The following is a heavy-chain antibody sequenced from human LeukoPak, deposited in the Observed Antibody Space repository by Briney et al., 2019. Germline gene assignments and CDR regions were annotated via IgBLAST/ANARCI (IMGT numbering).Heavy chain of an antibody. Sequence: PSETLSLTCTVSGGSISSSSYYWGWIRQPPGKGLEWIGSIYYSGSTYYNPSLKSRVTISVDTSKNQFSLKLSSVTAADTAVYYCAMSYRLDAFDIWGQGTMVTVSS. CDR3: AMSYRLDAFDI. J-gene: IGHJ3*02. CDR2: IYYSGST. V-gene: IGHV4-39*01. CDR1: GGSISSSSYY. D-gene: IGHD4-11*01.